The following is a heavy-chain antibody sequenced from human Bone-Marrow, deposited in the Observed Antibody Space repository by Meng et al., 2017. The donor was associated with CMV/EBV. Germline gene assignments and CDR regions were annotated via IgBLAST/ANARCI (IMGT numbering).Heavy chain of an antibody. Sequence: LSLTCAASGFTFSDYYLSWMRQAPGKGLEWVSYISRSGSSMYYADSVKGRFTISRDNAKNSLYLQMNSLRAEDTAVYYCASDGKTVDYWGQGTLVTVSS. V-gene: IGHV3-11*04. CDR3: ASDGKTVDY. D-gene: IGHD4-17*01. CDR1: GFTFSDYY. J-gene: IGHJ4*02. CDR2: ISRSGSSM.